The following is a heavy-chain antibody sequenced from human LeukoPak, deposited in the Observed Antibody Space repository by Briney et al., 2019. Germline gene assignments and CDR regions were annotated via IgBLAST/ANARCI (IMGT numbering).Heavy chain of an antibody. CDR3: ARGGNYWPQWWFDP. CDR2: IYYTGST. Sequence: SETLSLTCTVSGGSISGYYWSWIRQPPGKGLEWIGYIYYTGSTSYNPSLKSRVTMSLDASKNQFSLELNSVTPADTAVYYCARGGNYWPQWWFDPWGQGTLVTVSS. J-gene: IGHJ5*02. D-gene: IGHD1-26*01. CDR1: GGSISGYY. V-gene: IGHV4-59*01.